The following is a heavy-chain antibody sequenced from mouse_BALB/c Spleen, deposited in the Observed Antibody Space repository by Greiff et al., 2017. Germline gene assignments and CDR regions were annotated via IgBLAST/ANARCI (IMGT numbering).Heavy chain of an antibody. CDR2: IWAGGST. V-gene: IGHV2-9*02. CDR3: ARERGGSSYYFDY. J-gene: IGHJ2*01. CDR1: GFSLTSYG. D-gene: IGHD1-1*01. Sequence: VHLVESGPGLVAPSQSLSITCTVSGFSLTSYGVHWVRQPPGKGLEWLGVIWAGGSTNYNSALMSRLSISKDNSKSQVFLKMNSLQTDDTAMYYCARERGGSSYYFDYWGQGTTLTVSS.